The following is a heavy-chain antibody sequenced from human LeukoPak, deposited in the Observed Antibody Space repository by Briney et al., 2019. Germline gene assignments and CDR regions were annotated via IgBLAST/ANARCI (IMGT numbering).Heavy chain of an antibody. V-gene: IGHV3-48*02. J-gene: IGHJ4*02. D-gene: IGHD6-19*01. Sequence: GGSLRLSCAASGFTFSSYGMNWVRQAPGKGLEWVSYISTTSSTIYYADSVKGRFTMSRDNAKSSLYLQMDSLRDEDTAVYYCARGKEKWLDHFDYWGQGSLVSVSS. CDR3: ARGKEKWLDHFDY. CDR1: GFTFSSYG. CDR2: ISTTSSTI.